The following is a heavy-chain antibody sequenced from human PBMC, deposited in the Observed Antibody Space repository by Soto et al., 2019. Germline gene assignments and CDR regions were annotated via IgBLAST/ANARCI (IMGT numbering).Heavy chain of an antibody. CDR1: GFSVGRLF. CDR3: ARDIFGGSYDFWH. D-gene: IGHD3-3*01. V-gene: IGHV3-66*01. J-gene: IGHJ4*02. Sequence: ESGGGLVQPGGSLRLSCTASGFSVGRLFMTWVRQAPGTGLEWVSVLSSDDNTYYADSVKGRFTISRDISKNTLFLEMNSLRAEDTAVYHCARDIFGGSYDFWHGGQGTLVTVSS. CDR2: LSSDDNT.